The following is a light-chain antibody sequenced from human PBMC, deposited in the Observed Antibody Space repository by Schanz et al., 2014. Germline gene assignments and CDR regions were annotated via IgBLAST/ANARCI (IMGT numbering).Light chain of an antibody. J-gene: IGLJ1*01. CDR1: SSDVGSYKL. CDR2: EGS. Sequence: QSALTQPASVSGSPGQSITISCTGTSSDVGSYKLVSWYQQHPGKAPKLMIYEGSKRPSGVSNRFSGSKSGNTASLTISGLQAEDEADYYCCSYAGSYTYVFGTGTKLTVL. CDR3: CSYAGSYTYV. V-gene: IGLV2-23*01.